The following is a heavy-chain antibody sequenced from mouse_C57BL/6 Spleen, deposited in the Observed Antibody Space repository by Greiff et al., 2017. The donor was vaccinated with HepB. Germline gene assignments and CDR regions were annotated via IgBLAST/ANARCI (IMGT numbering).Heavy chain of an antibody. Sequence: EVQLQQSGPELVKPGASVKIPCKASGYTFTDYNMDWVKQSHGKSLEWIGDINPNNGGTIYNQKFKGKATLTVDKSSSTAYMELRSLTSEDTAVYYCARRGELLRFSWYFDVWGTGTTVTVSS. CDR3: ARRGELLRFSWYFDV. V-gene: IGHV1-18*01. CDR2: INPNNGGT. D-gene: IGHD1-1*01. CDR1: GYTFTDYN. J-gene: IGHJ1*03.